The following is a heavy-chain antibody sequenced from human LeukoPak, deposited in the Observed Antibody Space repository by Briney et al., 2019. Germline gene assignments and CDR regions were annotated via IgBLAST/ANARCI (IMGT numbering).Heavy chain of an antibody. CDR3: AKDRRSVVDY. CDR1: GFSFSGYA. Sequence: GGSLRLSCVASGFSFSGYAIHWVRQAPGKGLEWVALISYNGGRKDYADSVKGRFTIDRDNSKNTVYLHMNSLRPDDTAVYYCAKDRRSVVDYWGQGTLVTVSS. J-gene: IGHJ4*02. CDR2: ISYNGGRK. D-gene: IGHD2-2*01. V-gene: IGHV3-30*04.